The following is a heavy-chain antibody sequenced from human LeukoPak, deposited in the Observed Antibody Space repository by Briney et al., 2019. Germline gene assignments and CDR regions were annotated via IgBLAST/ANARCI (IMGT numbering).Heavy chain of an antibody. J-gene: IGHJ4*02. D-gene: IGHD4-11*01. CDR2: IIPIFGTA. CDR3: ARDRAVGLPSDY. V-gene: IGHV1-69*05. CDR1: GGTFSSYA. Sequence: ASVKVSCKASGGTFSSYAISWVRQAPGQGLEWTGRIIPIFGTANYAQKFQGRVTITTDESTSTAYMELSSLRSEDTAVYYCARDRAVGLPSDYWGQGTLVTVSS.